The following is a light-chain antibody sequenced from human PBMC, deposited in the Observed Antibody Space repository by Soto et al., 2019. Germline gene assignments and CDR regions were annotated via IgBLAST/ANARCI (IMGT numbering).Light chain of an antibody. Sequence: EIVLTRSPGTLSLSPGERATLSCRASQSVTNSYLAWYQQKPGQAPRLLIYGASSRATGIPVRFSGSGSGTDFTLTISRLEPEDFAVYYCPQYSSSRWTFGQGTKVEIK. V-gene: IGKV3-20*01. CDR3: PQYSSSRWT. CDR2: GAS. CDR1: QSVTNSY. J-gene: IGKJ1*01.